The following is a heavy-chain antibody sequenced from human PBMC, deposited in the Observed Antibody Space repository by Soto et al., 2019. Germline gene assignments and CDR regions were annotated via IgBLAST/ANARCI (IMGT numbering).Heavy chain of an antibody. CDR2: ISGSGVST. CDR1: GFTFSSYA. Sequence: EVPLLESGGGLVQPGGSLRLSCAASGFTFSSYAMSWVRQAPGKGLEWVSAISGSGVSTYYADSVKGRFTISRDNSKDTLYLQMNSLRAEDTAVYDCAEEGGWRSGWTGIVIWGQGTMATVSS. V-gene: IGHV3-23*01. J-gene: IGHJ3*02. CDR3: AEEGGWRSGWTGIVI. D-gene: IGHD6-19*01.